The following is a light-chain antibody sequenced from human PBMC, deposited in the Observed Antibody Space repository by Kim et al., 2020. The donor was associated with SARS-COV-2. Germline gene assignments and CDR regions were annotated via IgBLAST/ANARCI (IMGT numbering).Light chain of an antibody. Sequence: ELTQPPSASGAPGQRVTISCSGSSSTYVYWFQHLPQTAPKLLIHRNNQRPSGVPDRFSGSKSGTSASLAITGLRSEDEADYYCAEWDDSLDAWVFAGG. CDR1: SSTY. CDR2: RNN. J-gene: IGLJ3*02. CDR3: AEWDDSLDAWV. V-gene: IGLV1-47*01.